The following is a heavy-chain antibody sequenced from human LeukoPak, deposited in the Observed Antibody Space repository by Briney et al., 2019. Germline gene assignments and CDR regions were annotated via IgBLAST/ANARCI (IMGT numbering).Heavy chain of an antibody. Sequence: GGSLRLSCAASGFTFTSYSMNWVRQAPGKGLEWVSSIATSGSHMYYADSVKGRFTISRDNAENSLYLQMNSLRAEDTAVYYCARKGDGYHSDYYSYMDVWGRGTTVTVSS. D-gene: IGHD5-24*01. J-gene: IGHJ6*03. CDR3: ARKGDGYHSDYYSYMDV. CDR2: IATSGSHM. V-gene: IGHV3-21*01. CDR1: GFTFTSYS.